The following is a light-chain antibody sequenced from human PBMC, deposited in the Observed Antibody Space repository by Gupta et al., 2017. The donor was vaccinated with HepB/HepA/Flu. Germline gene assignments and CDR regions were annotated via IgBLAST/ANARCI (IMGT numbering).Light chain of an antibody. CDR1: QRVSTY. Sequence: DIQMTQSPSSLSASVGDRVTITCRASQRVSTYLNWYQQKPGKVPKLLIFGSSTLQGGVPSRFSGSGSGTDFTLTISSPQPEDFATYYCQQRYSSLLTFGGGTKVEV. V-gene: IGKV1-39*01. CDR2: GSS. CDR3: QQRYSSLLT. J-gene: IGKJ4*01.